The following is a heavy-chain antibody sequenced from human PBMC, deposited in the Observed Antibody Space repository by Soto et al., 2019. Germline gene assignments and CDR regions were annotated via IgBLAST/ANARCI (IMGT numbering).Heavy chain of an antibody. CDR3: AKGTKGPPV. CDR1: GLIFSKAW. CDR2: ISGSGGST. Sequence: GGSLRLSCAASGLIFSKAWINWVRQAPGKGLEWVSAISGSGGSTYYADSVKGRFTISRDNSKNTLYLQMNSLRAEDTAVYYCAKGTKGPPVWGQGTMVTVSS. J-gene: IGHJ3*01. D-gene: IGHD2-8*01. V-gene: IGHV3-23*01.